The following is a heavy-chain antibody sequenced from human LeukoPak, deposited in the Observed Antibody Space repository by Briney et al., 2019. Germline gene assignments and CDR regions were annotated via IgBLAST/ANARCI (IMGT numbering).Heavy chain of an antibody. J-gene: IGHJ5*02. D-gene: IGHD2/OR15-2a*01. CDR2: IYYSGST. Sequence: SETLSLTCTVSGGSISSSSYYWGWIRQPPGKGLEWIGSIYYSGSTYYNPSLKSRVTISVDTSKNQFSLKLSSVTAADTAVYYCARLQESWFDPWGQGTRVTVSS. CDR1: GGSISSSSYY. V-gene: IGHV4-39*01. CDR3: ARLQESWFDP.